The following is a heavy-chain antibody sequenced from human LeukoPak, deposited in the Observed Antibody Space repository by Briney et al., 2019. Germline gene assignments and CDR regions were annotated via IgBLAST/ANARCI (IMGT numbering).Heavy chain of an antibody. CDR2: IIPILGIA. CDR1: GGTFSSYA. V-gene: IGHV1-69*04. Sequence: SVKVSCKASGGTFSSYAISWVRQAPGQGLEWMGRIIPILGIANYAQKFQGRVTITADKSTSTAYMELSSLRSEDTAVYYCATSYWDSSGYPNWFDPWGQGTLVTVSS. J-gene: IGHJ5*02. D-gene: IGHD3-22*01. CDR3: ATSYWDSSGYPNWFDP.